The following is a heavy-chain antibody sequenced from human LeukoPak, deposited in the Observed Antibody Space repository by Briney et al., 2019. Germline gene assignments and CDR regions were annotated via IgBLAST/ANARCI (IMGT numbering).Heavy chain of an antibody. V-gene: IGHV3-30-3*01. CDR2: ISYDGSNK. D-gene: IGHD3-9*01. CDR3: ARGGGYYDILTGYYY. J-gene: IGHJ4*02. CDR1: GFTFSSYA. Sequence: PGGSLRLSCAASGFTFSSYAMHWVRQAPGKGLEWVAVISYDGSNKYYADSVKGRFTISRDNSKNTLYLQMNSLRAEDTAVYYCARGGGYYDILTGYYYWGQGTLVTVSS.